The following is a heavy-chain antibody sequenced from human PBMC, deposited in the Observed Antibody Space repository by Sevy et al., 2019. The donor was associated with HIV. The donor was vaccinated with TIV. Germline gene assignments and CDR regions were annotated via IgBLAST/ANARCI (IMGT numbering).Heavy chain of an antibody. D-gene: IGHD3-10*01. CDR3: ARDDSIRGAGSYYKV. V-gene: IGHV3-7*03. Sequence: GGSLRLSCAASGFTFSSYWMSWVRQAPGKGLEWVANMKQDGSEKAYVDSVKGRFSISRDNAKNSLYLQMNSLRVDDTAVYYCARDDSIRGAGSYYKVWGQGTLVTVSS. J-gene: IGHJ4*02. CDR2: MKQDGSEK. CDR1: GFTFSSYW.